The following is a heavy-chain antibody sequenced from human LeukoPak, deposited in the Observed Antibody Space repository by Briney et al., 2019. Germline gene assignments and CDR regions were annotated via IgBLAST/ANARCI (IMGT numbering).Heavy chain of an antibody. J-gene: IGHJ4*02. CDR3: ARAPFGVYSGSYWYY. Sequence: GGSLRLSCAVSKFPFSTYSMNWVRQATGKGLEWVSYISSGSSTISYADSMKGPFTISRDNAKNSLYLQMNSLRDEDTAVYYCARAPFGVYSGSYWYYWGEGTLVTVSS. V-gene: IGHV3-48*02. CDR2: ISSGSSTI. D-gene: IGHD1-26*01. CDR1: KFPFSTYS.